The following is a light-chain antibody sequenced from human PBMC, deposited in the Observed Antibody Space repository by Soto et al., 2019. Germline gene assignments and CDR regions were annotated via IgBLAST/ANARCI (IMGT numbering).Light chain of an antibody. J-gene: IGKJ4*01. Sequence: EIVLTQSPGTLSLSPGERATLSCRASQSVNNRDFAWYQQMPGQAPRLLIFGASSRATDIPDRFSGSGSGTDFALTIRRLETEDFAVYYCQQHGRSPGVTFGGGTKVEIK. V-gene: IGKV3-20*01. CDR1: QSVNNRD. CDR3: QQHGRSPGVT. CDR2: GAS.